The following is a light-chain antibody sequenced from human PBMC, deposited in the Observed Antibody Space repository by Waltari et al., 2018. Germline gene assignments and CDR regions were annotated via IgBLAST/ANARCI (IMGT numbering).Light chain of an antibody. Sequence: QSALTQPRSVSGSPGQSVTISCTATSSDVGGYNCVSWYQQHPGKAPKVMIYDVSQRPSGVPARFSGSKSGNTASLTISGLQAEDEADYYCCSYAGNYIVVFGGGTKLTVL. V-gene: IGLV2-11*01. CDR3: CSYAGNYIVV. J-gene: IGLJ2*01. CDR1: SSDVGGYNC. CDR2: DVS.